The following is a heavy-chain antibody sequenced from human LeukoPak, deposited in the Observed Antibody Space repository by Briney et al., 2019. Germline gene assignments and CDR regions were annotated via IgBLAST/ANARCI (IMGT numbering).Heavy chain of an antibody. CDR3: AKYLSSGFLYYFDY. CDR1: GFTFNSYG. Sequence: GGSLRLSCAASGFTFNSYGMHWVRQAPGKGLEWVAVIVHDGNNEYYADSVKGRFIISRDNSKNTLYLQMNSLRAEDTAVYYCAKYLSSGFLYYFDYWGQGTLVTVSS. V-gene: IGHV3-30*18. J-gene: IGHJ4*02. CDR2: IVHDGNNE. D-gene: IGHD3-22*01.